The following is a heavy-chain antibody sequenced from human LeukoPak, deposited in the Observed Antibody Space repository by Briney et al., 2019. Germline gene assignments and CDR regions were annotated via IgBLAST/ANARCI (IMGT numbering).Heavy chain of an antibody. CDR3: AKEPGYCYSTRCHTPIDS. D-gene: IGHD2-2*01. CDR2: ISYDGSSK. CDR1: GFTFSSYG. Sequence: GGSLRLSCAASGFTFSSYGMHWVRQAPGKGLEWVAVISYDGSSKYYADSVKGRFTISRDNSKNTLYLLKNSLRTEDTAVYYCAKEPGYCYSTRCHTPIDSWGQGTLVTVSS. V-gene: IGHV3-30*18. J-gene: IGHJ4*02.